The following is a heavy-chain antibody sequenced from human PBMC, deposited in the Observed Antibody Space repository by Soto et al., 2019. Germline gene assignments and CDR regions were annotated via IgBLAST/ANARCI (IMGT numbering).Heavy chain of an antibody. CDR2: IYWDEDK. D-gene: IGHD6-19*01. V-gene: IGHV2-5*02. CDR3: AHMGYTSGYVNY. Sequence: SGPTLVNPTQTITLTCSFSGFSLSTMGVGVGWIRQPPGKALEWLAVIYWDEDKSYSPSLKSRLTITKGTSKNQVVLTVTNMDPVDTATYYCAHMGYTSGYVNYWGQGTLVTVSS. CDR1: GFSLSTMGVG. J-gene: IGHJ4*02.